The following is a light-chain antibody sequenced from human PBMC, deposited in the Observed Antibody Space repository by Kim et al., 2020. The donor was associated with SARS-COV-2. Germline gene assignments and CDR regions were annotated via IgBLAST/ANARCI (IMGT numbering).Light chain of an antibody. J-gene: IGKJ4*01. CDR3: QQYNNWPLT. Sequence: VTPGERATLTCRASQSVSSNLAWYQQKPGQAPRLLIYGASTRATGIPARFSGSGSGTEFTLTISSLQSEDFAVYYCQQYNNWPLTFGGGTKVDIK. V-gene: IGKV3-15*01. CDR2: GAS. CDR1: QSVSSN.